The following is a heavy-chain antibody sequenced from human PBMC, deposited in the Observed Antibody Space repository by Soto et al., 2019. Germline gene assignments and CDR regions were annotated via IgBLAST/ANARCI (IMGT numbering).Heavy chain of an antibody. CDR1: GGSVSSGSYY. J-gene: IGHJ6*02. V-gene: IGHV4-61*01. Sequence: QVQLQESGPGLVKPSETLSLTCTVSGGSVSSGSYYWSWIRQPPGKGLEWIGYIYYSGSTNYNPPPKSRVTISVDTSQNPFSLELSSVTAADTAVYYCASVTRTCISTSCYRYYYGMDVWGQGTTVTVSS. CDR3: ASVTRTCISTSCYRYYYGMDV. D-gene: IGHD2-2*02. CDR2: IYYSGST.